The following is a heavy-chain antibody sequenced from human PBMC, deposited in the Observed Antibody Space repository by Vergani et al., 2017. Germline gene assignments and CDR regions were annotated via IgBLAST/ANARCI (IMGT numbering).Heavy chain of an antibody. CDR2: INTNTGNP. D-gene: IGHD6-13*01. CDR1: GYTFTSYA. J-gene: IGHJ5*02. Sequence: QVQLVQSGSELKKPGASVKVSCKASGYTFTSYAMNWVSQAPRPGLAWMGWINTNTGNPAYAQGFTGRFVFSLDTSVSSAYLQISSLKAKDTAVYYCAXSLIAAAGTVGRHALRHGCFDPWGQGTLVTVSS. V-gene: IGHV7-4-1*02. CDR3: AXSLIAAAGTVGRHALRHGCFDP.